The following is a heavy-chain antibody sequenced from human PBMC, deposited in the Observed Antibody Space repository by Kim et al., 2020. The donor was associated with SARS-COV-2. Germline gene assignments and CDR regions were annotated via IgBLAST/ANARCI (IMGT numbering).Heavy chain of an antibody. D-gene: IGHD2-2*01. J-gene: IGHJ4*02. CDR2: ISGGGDGT. Sequence: GGSLRLSCAASGFAFSTYAMGWVRQAPGKGLEWVSTISGGGDGTYFVDSVKGRFTISRDNSKNTLFLQMNSLRAEDTAVYYCARLDYAYFDFWGQGTLVTVSS. CDR1: GFAFSTYA. V-gene: IGHV3-23*01. CDR3: ARLDYAYFDF.